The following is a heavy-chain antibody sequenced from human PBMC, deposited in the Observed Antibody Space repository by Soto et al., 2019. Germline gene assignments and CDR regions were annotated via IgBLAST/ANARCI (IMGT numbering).Heavy chain of an antibody. CDR2: INPNSGGT. CDR1: GYTFTGYY. D-gene: IGHD6-13*01. CDR3: ARSIAADYYFDY. V-gene: IGHV1-2*04. J-gene: IGHJ4*02. Sequence: ASVKVSCKASGYTFTGYYMHWVRQAPGQGLEWIGWINPNSGGTNYAQKFQGWVTMTRDTSISTAYMELSRLRSDDTAVYYCARSIAADYYFDYWGQGTLVTVSS.